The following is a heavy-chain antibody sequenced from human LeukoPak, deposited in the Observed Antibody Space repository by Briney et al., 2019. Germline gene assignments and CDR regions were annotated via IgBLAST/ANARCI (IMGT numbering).Heavy chain of an antibody. CDR1: GFTFSSSA. CDR2: ISGSGTGT. J-gene: IGHJ4*02. D-gene: IGHD2-15*01. CDR3: AKDRGYCSGGSCYYDY. V-gene: IGHV3-23*01. Sequence: PGGSLRLSXAASGFTFSSSAMSWVRQAPGKGLYWVSAISGSGTGTYYADSVKGRFTISRDNSKNTLYLQMNSLRAEDTAVYYCAKDRGYCSGGSCYYDYWGQGTLVTVSS.